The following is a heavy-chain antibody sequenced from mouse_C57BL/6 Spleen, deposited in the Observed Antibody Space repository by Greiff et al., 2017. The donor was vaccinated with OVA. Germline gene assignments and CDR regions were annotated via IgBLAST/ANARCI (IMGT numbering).Heavy chain of an antibody. D-gene: IGHD1-1*01. J-gene: IGHJ1*03. Sequence: EVKLQESGEGLVKPGGSLKLSCAASGFTFSSYAMSWVRQTPEKRLEWVAYISSGGDYLYYADTVKGRFTISRDNARNTLYLQMSSLKSEDTAMYYCTRVVDWYFDVWGTGTTVTVSS. CDR3: TRVVDWYFDV. V-gene: IGHV5-9-1*02. CDR2: ISSGGDYL. CDR1: GFTFSSYA.